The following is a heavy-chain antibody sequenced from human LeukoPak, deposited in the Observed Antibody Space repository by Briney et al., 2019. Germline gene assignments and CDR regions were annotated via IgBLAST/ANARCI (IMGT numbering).Heavy chain of an antibody. V-gene: IGHV4-61*02. J-gene: IGHJ5*02. Sequence: SQTLSLTCTVSGASISSGEYYWSWIRQPAGKGLEWIGRIYTSGSTNYSPSLKSRVTISVDTSKNQFSLKLSSVTAADTAVYYCARGITMVRGVITPWGQGTLVTVSS. CDR1: GASISSGEYY. CDR2: IYTSGST. CDR3: ARGITMVRGVITP. D-gene: IGHD3-10*01.